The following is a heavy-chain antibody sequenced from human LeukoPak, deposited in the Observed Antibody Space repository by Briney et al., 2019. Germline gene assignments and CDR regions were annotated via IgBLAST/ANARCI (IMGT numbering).Heavy chain of an antibody. J-gene: IGHJ5*02. CDR2: IYYSGST. V-gene: IGHV4-59*01. CDR1: GGSISSYY. Sequence: PSETLSLTCTVSGGSISSYYWSGIRQPPGKGLEWIGYIYYSGSTNYNPSLKSRVTISVDTSKNQFSLKLSSVTAADTAVYYCARDGQYWFDPWGQGTLVTVSS. CDR3: ARDGQYWFDP.